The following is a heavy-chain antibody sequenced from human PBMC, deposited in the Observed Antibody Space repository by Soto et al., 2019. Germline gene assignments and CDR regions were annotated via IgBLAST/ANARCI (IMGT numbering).Heavy chain of an antibody. D-gene: IGHD2-21*02. CDR1: GFSFNSHY. V-gene: IGHV3-48*01. J-gene: IGHJ4*02. CDR2: INRDSSII. Sequence: EEQLVESGGGLVQPGGSLRLSCAASGFSFNSHYMTWVRQPPGKGLEWVSSINRDSSIIYYADSMRGRFTISRDNAQNSLYLQMNSLSADDTAVYFCLNGDYYVGQGTLVTVSS. CDR3: LNGDYY.